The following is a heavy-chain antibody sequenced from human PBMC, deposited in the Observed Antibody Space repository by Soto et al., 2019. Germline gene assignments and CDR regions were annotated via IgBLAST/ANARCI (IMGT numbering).Heavy chain of an antibody. CDR2: IYYSGST. Sequence: SETLSLTCTVSGGSISSGGYYWSWIRQHPGKGLEWIGYIYYSGSTYYNPSLKSRVTISVDTSKNQFSLKLSSVTAAATAVYYFAGVQRRSLRYFDYWGQGTLVTVSS. J-gene: IGHJ4*02. CDR1: GGSISSGGYY. CDR3: AGVQRRSLRYFDY. V-gene: IGHV4-31*03.